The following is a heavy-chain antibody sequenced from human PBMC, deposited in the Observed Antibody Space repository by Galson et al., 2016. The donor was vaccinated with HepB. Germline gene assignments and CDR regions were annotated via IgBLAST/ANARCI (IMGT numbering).Heavy chain of an antibody. D-gene: IGHD6-19*01. CDR3: ARDPHASGWAAYYFDA. CDR2: IWSDGSNR. Sequence: SLRLSCAASGFTFSTYGMHWVRQARGKGLEWVAVIWSDGSNRYYADSVQGRFTISRDNSKNTLFLQMNSLRAEDTAVYFCARDPHASGWAAYYFDAWGQGTLVTVSS. CDR1: GFTFSTYG. J-gene: IGHJ5*02. V-gene: IGHV3-33*01.